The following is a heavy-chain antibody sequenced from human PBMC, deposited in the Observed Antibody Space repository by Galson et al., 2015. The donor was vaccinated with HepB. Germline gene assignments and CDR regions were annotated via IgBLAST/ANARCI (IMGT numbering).Heavy chain of an antibody. CDR2: ISGSGNYI. J-gene: IGHJ5*02. CDR3: AKGYCSSTSCPRWFDP. V-gene: IGHV3-23*01. Sequence: SLRLSCAASGFTFSSYAMSWVRQAPGKGLEWVSTISGSGNYIHYADSVKGRFAISRDNSKNTLYLQMNSLSADDTAVYYCAKGYCSSTSCPRWFDPWGQGTLVTVSS. CDR1: GFTFSSYA. D-gene: IGHD2-2*01.